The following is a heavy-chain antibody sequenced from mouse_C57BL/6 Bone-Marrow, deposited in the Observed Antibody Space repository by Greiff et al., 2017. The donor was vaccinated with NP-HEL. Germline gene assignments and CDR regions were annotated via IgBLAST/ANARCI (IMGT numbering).Heavy chain of an antibody. CDR3: ARRYYDYDGAHYYAMDY. V-gene: IGHV3-8*01. J-gene: IGHJ4*01. CDR2: ISYSGST. Sequence: EVQLQESGPGLAKPSQTLSLTCSVTGYSITSDYWNWIRKFPGNKLEYMGYISYSGSTYYNPSLKSRISITRDTSKNQYYLQLNSVTTEDTATYYCARRYYDYDGAHYYAMDYWGQGTSVTVSS. D-gene: IGHD2-4*01. CDR1: GYSITSDY.